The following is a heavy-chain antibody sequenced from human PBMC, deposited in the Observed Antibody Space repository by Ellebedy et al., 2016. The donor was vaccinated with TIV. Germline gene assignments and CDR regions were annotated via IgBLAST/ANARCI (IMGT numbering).Heavy chain of an antibody. CDR3: ARVPKRYFDH. J-gene: IGHJ2*01. CDR2: INHSGST. V-gene: IGHV4-34*01. CDR1: GGSFSGYY. Sequence: SETLSLXXAVYGGSFSGYYWSWIRQPPGKGLEWIGEINHSGSTNYNPSLKSRVTISVDTSKNQFSLKLSSVTAADTAVYYCARVPKRYFDHWGRGTLVTVSS.